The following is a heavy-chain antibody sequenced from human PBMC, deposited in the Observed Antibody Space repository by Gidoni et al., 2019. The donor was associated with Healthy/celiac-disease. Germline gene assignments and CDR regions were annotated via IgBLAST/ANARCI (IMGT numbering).Heavy chain of an antibody. CDR2: IIPIFGTA. D-gene: IGHD6-19*01. CDR1: GGTFSSYA. Sequence: QVQLVQSGAEVKKPGSSVKVSCKASGGTFSSYAISWVRQAPGHGLEWMGGIIPIFGTANYAQKFQGRVTITADESTSTAYMELSSLRSEDTAVYYCARGHQPAVAAYDAFDIWGQGTMVTVSS. V-gene: IGHV1-69*01. CDR3: ARGHQPAVAAYDAFDI. J-gene: IGHJ3*02.